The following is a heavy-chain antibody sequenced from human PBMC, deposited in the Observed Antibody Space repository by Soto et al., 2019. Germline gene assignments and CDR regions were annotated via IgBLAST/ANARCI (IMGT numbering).Heavy chain of an antibody. J-gene: IGHJ3*02. CDR1: GYIFSDYG. CDR3: ARPVTSPDHLDI. D-gene: IGHD4-4*01. CDR2: ISAYNGNT. Sequence: ASVKVACKSSGYIFSDYGITWVRQAPGQGLEWMGWISAYNGNTDYAQKFQDRLTLATDTSTSTAYMELRSLRSDDTALYYCARPVTSPDHLDIWGQGTMVTVSS. V-gene: IGHV1-18*01.